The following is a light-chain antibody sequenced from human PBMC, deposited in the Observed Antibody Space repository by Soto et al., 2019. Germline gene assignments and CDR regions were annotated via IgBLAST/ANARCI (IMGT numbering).Light chain of an antibody. Sequence: IVLTQSPATLSLSPGERAILYCRASQTVDSNYLTWYQQKPGQTPRLLIYDASSRATGIPDRFSGSGSGTDFTLTISRLEPEDFAVYYCQQRSNWLRTFGQGTTVEIK. J-gene: IGKJ1*01. CDR3: QQRSNWLRT. CDR1: QTVDSNY. V-gene: IGKV3D-20*02. CDR2: DAS.